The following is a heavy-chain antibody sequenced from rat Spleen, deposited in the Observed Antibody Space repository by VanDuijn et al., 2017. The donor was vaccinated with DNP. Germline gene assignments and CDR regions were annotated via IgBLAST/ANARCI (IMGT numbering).Heavy chain of an antibody. CDR1: GFTFSDYN. Sequence: EVQLVESGGDLVQPGRSLKLSCAASGFTFSDYNMAWVRQAPKKGLEWVATISTSGSRTYYPDSVKGRFTISRDNAKSSLYLQMNSLKSEDTATYYCSGVWDYFDHWGQGVMVTVSS. J-gene: IGHJ2*01. D-gene: IGHD1-7*01. V-gene: IGHV5S10*01. CDR2: ISTSGSRT. CDR3: SGVWDYFDH.